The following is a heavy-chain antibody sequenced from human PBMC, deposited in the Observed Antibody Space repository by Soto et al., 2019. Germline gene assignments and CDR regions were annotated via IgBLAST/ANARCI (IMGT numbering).Heavy chain of an antibody. J-gene: IGHJ6*02. CDR2: IWYDGSNK. CDR3: ARDYSRYYGMDV. CDR1: GFTFSNYG. D-gene: IGHD2-15*01. V-gene: IGHV3-33*01. Sequence: QVQLVESGGGVVQPGGSLRLSCAASGFTFSNYGMHWVRQAPGKGLESVAGIWYDGSNKYYADSVKGRFTISRDNSKNTMYLQVNSLRAEDTAVYYCARDYSRYYGMDVWGQGTTVTVSS.